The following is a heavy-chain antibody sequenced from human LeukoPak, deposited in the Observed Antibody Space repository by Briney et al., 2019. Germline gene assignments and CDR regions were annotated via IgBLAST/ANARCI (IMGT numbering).Heavy chain of an antibody. CDR1: GGSISSGGYY. Sequence: SETLSLTCTVSGGSISSGGYYWRWIRQHPGKGLERIGYIYYSGSTYYNPSLKSRVTISVDTSKNQFSLKLSSVTAADTAVYYCARDRDSYGYFDYWGRGTLVTVSS. CDR2: IYYSGST. CDR3: ARDRDSYGYFDY. D-gene: IGHD5-18*01. V-gene: IGHV4-31*03. J-gene: IGHJ4*02.